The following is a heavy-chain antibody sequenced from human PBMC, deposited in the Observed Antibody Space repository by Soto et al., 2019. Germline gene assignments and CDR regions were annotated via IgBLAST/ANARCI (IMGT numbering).Heavy chain of an antibody. CDR2: IIPIFGTA. J-gene: IGHJ6*02. V-gene: IGHV1-69*13. D-gene: IGHD4-4*01. CDR3: ARDPGVTTFYPDWYYGMDV. Sequence: SVKVSCKASGGTFSSYAISWVRQAPGQGLEWMGGIIPIFGTANYAQKFQGRVTITADESTSTAYMELSSLRSEDTAVYYCARDPGVTTFYPDWYYGMDVWGQGTTVTVSS. CDR1: GGTFSSYA.